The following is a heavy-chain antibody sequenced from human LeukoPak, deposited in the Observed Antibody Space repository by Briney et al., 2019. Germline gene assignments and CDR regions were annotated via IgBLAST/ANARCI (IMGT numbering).Heavy chain of an antibody. V-gene: IGHV5-51*01. D-gene: IGHD2-2*01. CDR1: GYSFTSYW. CDR3: ARGPDYSRLVVPAATIWGYYFDY. Sequence: GESLKISCKGSGYSFTSYWIGWVRQMPGKGLEWMGIIYPGDSDTRYSPSFQGQVTISADKSISTAYLQWSSLKASDTAMYYCARGPDYSRLVVPAATIWGYYFDYWGQGTLVTVSS. CDR2: IYPGDSDT. J-gene: IGHJ4*02.